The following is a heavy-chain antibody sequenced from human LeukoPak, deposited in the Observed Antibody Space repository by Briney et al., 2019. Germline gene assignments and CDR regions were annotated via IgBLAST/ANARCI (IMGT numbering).Heavy chain of an antibody. CDR2: ISYDGSNK. D-gene: IGHD5-18*01. J-gene: IGHJ3*02. Sequence: GGSLRLSCAASGFTFSSYAMHWVRQAPGKGLEWVAVISYDGSNKYYADSVKGRFTTSRDNSKNTLYLQMNSLRAEDTAVYYCAREQVLTAIRLIDAFDIWGQGTMVTVSS. V-gene: IGHV3-30-3*01. CDR1: GFTFSSYA. CDR3: AREQVLTAIRLIDAFDI.